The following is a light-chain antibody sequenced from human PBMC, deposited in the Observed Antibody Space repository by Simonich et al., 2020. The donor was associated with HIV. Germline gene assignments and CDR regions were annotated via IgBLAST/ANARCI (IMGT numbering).Light chain of an antibody. V-gene: IGKV3-11*01. Sequence: EIVLTQSPATLSLSPGERATLSCWASQSVSSSLAWYQQKPGQTPRLLIYDASNRATGIPARFSGTGSGTDFTLTISSLEPEDFAIYYCQQPGNWPTFGQGTKLEI. CDR1: QSVSSS. CDR3: QQPGNWPT. J-gene: IGKJ2*01. CDR2: DAS.